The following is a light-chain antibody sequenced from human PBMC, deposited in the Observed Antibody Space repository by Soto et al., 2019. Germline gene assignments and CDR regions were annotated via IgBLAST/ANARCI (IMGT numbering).Light chain of an antibody. CDR1: SSNIGAGYD. J-gene: IGLJ2*01. Sequence: QSVLTQPPSVSGAPWQRVTISCTGSSSNIGAGYDVHWYQQLPGTAPKLLISGNSHRPSGVPDRFSGSKSGTSASLAITGLQAEDEADYYCQSYDSSLSGYVVFGGGTKLTVL. CDR3: QSYDSSLSGYVV. V-gene: IGLV1-40*01. CDR2: GNS.